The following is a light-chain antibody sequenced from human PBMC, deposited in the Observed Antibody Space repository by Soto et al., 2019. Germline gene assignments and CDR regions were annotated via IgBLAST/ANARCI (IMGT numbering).Light chain of an antibody. Sequence: EIVMTQSPATLSVSPGERATLSCRASQRVSSNFAWYRQAPGQAPTLLIYGASTRATGIPARFSGSGSGTEFTLTISSLQSEDFAVYYCQQYRNWPYTFGQGTKLEIK. CDR3: QQYRNWPYT. V-gene: IGKV3-15*01. CDR2: GAS. J-gene: IGKJ2*01. CDR1: QRVSSN.